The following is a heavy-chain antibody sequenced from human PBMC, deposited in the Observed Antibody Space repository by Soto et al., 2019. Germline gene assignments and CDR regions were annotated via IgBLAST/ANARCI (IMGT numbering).Heavy chain of an antibody. Sequence: LRLSCAASGFTFSSYEMNWVRQSPGKGLEWVSYISSSGSTIYYADSVKGRFTISRDNAKNSLYLQMNSLRAEDTAVYYCARDSTVTEGAFDYWGQGTLVTVSS. D-gene: IGHD4-17*01. J-gene: IGHJ4*02. CDR2: ISSSGSTI. CDR1: GFTFSSYE. CDR3: ARDSTVTEGAFDY. V-gene: IGHV3-48*03.